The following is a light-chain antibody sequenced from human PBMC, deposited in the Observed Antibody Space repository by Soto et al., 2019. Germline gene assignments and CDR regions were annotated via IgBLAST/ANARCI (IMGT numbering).Light chain of an antibody. Sequence: DIQMTQSPSSLSASLGDRVTITCQASQDISNYLNWYQQKPGKAPKLLIYDASNLETGVPSRFSGSGSGTDFTFTISSLQPEDIATYYCQQYDNRPLTFGGGTKVHIX. CDR3: QQYDNRPLT. V-gene: IGKV1-33*01. CDR2: DAS. CDR1: QDISNY. J-gene: IGKJ4*01.